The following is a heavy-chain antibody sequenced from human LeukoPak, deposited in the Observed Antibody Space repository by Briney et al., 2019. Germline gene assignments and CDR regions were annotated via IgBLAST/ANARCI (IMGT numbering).Heavy chain of an antibody. CDR1: GFTFSTCA. CDR3: AKDLNTDFWSGYYGYSDY. Sequence: GGSLRLSCAASGFTFSTCAMNWVRQAPGRGLEWVSGISGNGASTYYADSVKGRFTISRDNSKNTLYLQMNSLRAEDTAVYYCAKDLNTDFWSGYYGYSDYWGQGTLVTVSS. CDR2: ISGNGAST. D-gene: IGHD3-3*01. V-gene: IGHV3-23*01. J-gene: IGHJ4*02.